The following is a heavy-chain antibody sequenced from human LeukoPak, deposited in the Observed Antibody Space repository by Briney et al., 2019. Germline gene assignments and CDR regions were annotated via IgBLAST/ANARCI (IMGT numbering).Heavy chain of an antibody. D-gene: IGHD5-18*01. V-gene: IGHV3-11*01. CDR2: ISSSGCAM. Sequence: PGGSLRLSCAASGFTFSDFYMSWIRQAPGKGLEWVSYISSSGCAMYYADSMKGRFTVSRDNAKNSLYLQMNSLRAEDTAMYYCARLGKDTSMAPSDYWGQGTLVTVSS. CDR3: ARLGKDTSMAPSDY. J-gene: IGHJ4*02. CDR1: GFTFSDFY.